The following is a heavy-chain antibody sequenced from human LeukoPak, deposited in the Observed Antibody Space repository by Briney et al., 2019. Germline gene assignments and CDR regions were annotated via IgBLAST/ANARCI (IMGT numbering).Heavy chain of an antibody. Sequence: GGSLRLSCAASGFTFNYAWMSWVRQVPGKGLEWVGQIVSEIDGGTTDYAAPVKGRFTISRDDSKSTLYLQMNSLKIEDTAVYYCTTDEDWNYARKDVWGQGATVIVSS. D-gene: IGHD1-7*01. V-gene: IGHV3-15*04. J-gene: IGHJ6*02. CDR1: GFTFNYAW. CDR2: IVSEIDGGTT. CDR3: TTDEDWNYARKDV.